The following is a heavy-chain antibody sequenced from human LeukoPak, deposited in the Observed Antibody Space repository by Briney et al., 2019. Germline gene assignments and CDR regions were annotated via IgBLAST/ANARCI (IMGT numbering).Heavy chain of an antibody. Sequence: GGSLRLSCTASGFTLGGHDMHWVRQTTGDGREWVAAVSAGHHAFYAGSVKGRFTVSREDAKNSLYLQMNSLRAGDTAVYYCVREARGYHYTYFDYWGQGPLVTVSS. J-gene: IGHJ4*02. D-gene: IGHD5-18*01. CDR2: VSAGHHA. V-gene: IGHV3-13*01. CDR3: VREARGYHYTYFDY. CDR1: GFTLGGHD.